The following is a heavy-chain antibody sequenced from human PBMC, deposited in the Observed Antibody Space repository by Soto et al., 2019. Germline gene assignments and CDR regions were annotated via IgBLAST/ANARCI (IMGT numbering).Heavy chain of an antibody. Sequence: GGALRLYCYGSGFTFSSFAMGWVRQAPGKGLEWLSSVSADGVSSFSADSVRGRFRVSRDNSKNTLFLQMRFLRVEDTAVYYCAKTRQAPVGTHFFDLWGQGTQVTVSS. CDR3: AKTRQAPVGTHFFDL. CDR1: GFTFSSFA. V-gene: IGHV3-23*01. J-gene: IGHJ4*02. CDR2: VSADGVSS.